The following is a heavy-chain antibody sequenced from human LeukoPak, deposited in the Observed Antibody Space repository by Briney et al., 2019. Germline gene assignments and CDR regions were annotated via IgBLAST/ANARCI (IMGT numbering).Heavy chain of an antibody. CDR2: INTISSTK. D-gene: IGHD4-17*01. CDR3: ARGKIGYYYGDYDGY. V-gene: IGHV3-48*02. CDR1: GFTFSSYD. Sequence: GGSLRLSCAASGFTFSSYDMNWVRQAPGKGLEWVSYINTISSTKYYADSVEGRFTISRDNAKNSLSLQMNSLRDEDTAVYYCARGKIGYYYGDYDGYWGQGTLVTVSS. J-gene: IGHJ1*01.